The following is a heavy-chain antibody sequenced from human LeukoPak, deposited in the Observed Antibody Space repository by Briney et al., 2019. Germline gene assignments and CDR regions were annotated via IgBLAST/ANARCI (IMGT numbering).Heavy chain of an antibody. CDR3: ARLAARRAFDI. CDR1: GGSISSYY. V-gene: IGHV4-59*01. D-gene: IGHD6-6*01. J-gene: IGHJ3*02. Sequence: SETLSLTCTVSGGSISSYYWSWIRQPPGKGLEWIGYIYYSGSTNYNPSLKSRVTVSVDTSKNQFSLKLSSVTAADTAVYYCARLAARRAFDIWGQGTMVTVSS. CDR2: IYYSGST.